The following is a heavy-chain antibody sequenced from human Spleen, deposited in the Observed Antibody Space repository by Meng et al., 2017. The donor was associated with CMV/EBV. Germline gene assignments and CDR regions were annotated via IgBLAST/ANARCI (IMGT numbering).Heavy chain of an antibody. J-gene: IGHJ4*02. CDR3: ARVHSYYDRTGYLHDY. D-gene: IGHD3-22*01. CDR2: INPNSGGT. V-gene: IGHV1-2*02. CDR1: GYTFPFFY. Sequence: SGYTFPFFYIHWMRQAPGEGLEWMGWINPNSGGTNYAQKFQGRVTMTVDRSIRTTYMELSSLRSDDTALYFCARVHSYYDRTGYLHDYWGQGTLVTVSS.